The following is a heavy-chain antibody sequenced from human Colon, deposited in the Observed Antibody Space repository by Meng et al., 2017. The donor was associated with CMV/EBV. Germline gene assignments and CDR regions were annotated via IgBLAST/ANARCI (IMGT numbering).Heavy chain of an antibody. D-gene: IGHD1-7*01. CDR2: IRSKANSYAT. CDR3: AKIYWNYRGLIDY. Sequence: GGSLRLSCTASGLTFSGSAMYWVRQASGKGREWVGRIRSKANSYATAYAAAVKGRFTISRDDSKDTVFLQMNKLKTEDTAVYYCAKIYWNYRGLIDYWGQGTLVTVSS. CDR1: GLTFSGSA. V-gene: IGHV3-73*01. J-gene: IGHJ4*02.